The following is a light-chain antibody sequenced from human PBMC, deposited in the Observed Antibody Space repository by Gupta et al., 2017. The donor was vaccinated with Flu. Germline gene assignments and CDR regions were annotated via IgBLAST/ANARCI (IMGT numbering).Light chain of an antibody. CDR2: DAS. Sequence: DLQFTQSPSFLSASVGDRVTITCRASQGISSYLAWYQQKPGKAPKLLIYDASTLQGGVPSRFAGSGSGTEFTLTISSLQPEDFATYYCQQLNSYPRYTFGQGTKLEI. J-gene: IGKJ2*01. CDR1: QGISSY. V-gene: IGKV1-9*01. CDR3: QQLNSYPRYT.